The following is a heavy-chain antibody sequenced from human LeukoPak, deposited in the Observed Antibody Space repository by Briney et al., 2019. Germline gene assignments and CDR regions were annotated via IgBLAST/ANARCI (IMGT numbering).Heavy chain of an antibody. CDR1: GYTFSSYA. CDR2: ISYDGSNK. Sequence: PGGSLRLSCAASGYTFSSYAMHWVRQAPGKGLEWVAVISYDGSNKYYADSVKGRFTISRDNSKNTLYLQMNSLRAEDTAVYYCARDKFIGNYYYMDVWGKGTTVTISS. J-gene: IGHJ6*03. D-gene: IGHD1-26*01. CDR3: ARDKFIGNYYYMDV. V-gene: IGHV3-30*04.